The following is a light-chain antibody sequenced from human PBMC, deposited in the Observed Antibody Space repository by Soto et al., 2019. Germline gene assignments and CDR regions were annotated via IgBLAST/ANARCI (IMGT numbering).Light chain of an antibody. J-gene: IGLJ2*01. CDR2: DVS. V-gene: IGLV2-14*01. CDR3: SSYTSSNTVV. Sequence: QSALTQPASVSGSPGQSIAISCTGTGNDVGGYNYVSWYQQHPGKAPKLMIYDVSARPSGVSNRFSGSKSDNTASLTISGLQAEDEADYYCSSYTSSNTVVFGGGTKVTVL. CDR1: GNDVGGYNY.